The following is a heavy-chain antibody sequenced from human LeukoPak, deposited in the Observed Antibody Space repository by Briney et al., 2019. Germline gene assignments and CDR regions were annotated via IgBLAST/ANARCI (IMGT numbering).Heavy chain of an antibody. D-gene: IGHD3-22*01. V-gene: IGHV3-43*02. CDR3: AKDIGDYYDSSGFLNWFDP. CDR2: ITGDGDST. Sequence: GGSLRLSCAASGFTFDDSAMHWVRQIPGRGLEWVSLITGDGDSTYYADSVKGRFTISRDNSKNSLYLQMNSLRTEDTALYYCAKDIGDYYDSSGFLNWFDPWGQGTLVTVSS. CDR1: GFTFDDSA. J-gene: IGHJ5*02.